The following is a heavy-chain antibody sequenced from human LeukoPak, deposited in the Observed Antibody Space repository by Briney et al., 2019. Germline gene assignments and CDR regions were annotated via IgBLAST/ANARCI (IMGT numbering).Heavy chain of an antibody. D-gene: IGHD3-3*01. CDR2: INDNGAGT. V-gene: IGHV3-23*01. CDR3: AAYDFWSGYSAGIDY. CDR1: GFTFSSYA. J-gene: IGHJ4*02. Sequence: PGGSLRLSCAASGFTFSSYAMSWVRQAPGKGLKWVSTINDNGAGTYYADSVKGRFTISRDNSKNTLYLQMNSLRAEDTAVYYCAAYDFWSGYSAGIDYWGQGTLVTVSS.